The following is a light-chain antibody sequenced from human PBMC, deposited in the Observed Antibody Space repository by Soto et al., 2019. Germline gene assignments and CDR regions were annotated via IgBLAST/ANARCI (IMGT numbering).Light chain of an antibody. CDR1: NSDVGSYNL. CDR3: CSYAGSGLGV. V-gene: IGLV2-23*02. Sequence: QSALTQPASVAGSPGQSITISCTGANSDVGSYNLVSWYQQHPGKAPKLMIFEVSQRPSGVSNRFSGSKSGNTASLTISGIQAEDEADYYCCSYAGSGLGVFGGGTKLT. J-gene: IGLJ3*02. CDR2: EVS.